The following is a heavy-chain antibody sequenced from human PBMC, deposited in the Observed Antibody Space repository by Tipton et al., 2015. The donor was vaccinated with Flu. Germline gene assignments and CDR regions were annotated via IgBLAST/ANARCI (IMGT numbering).Heavy chain of an antibody. V-gene: IGHV3-23*01. J-gene: IGHJ4*02. CDR2: ISGRGLST. CDR1: GFTFSDYA. Sequence: SLRLSCAVSGFTFSDYAMSWVRQAPGKGLEWVSTISGRGLSTYYADSVDGRFSLTRDNSKNTLYLRMNSLRADDTAIYFCAKKATVTNSFDSWGQGTLVTVSS. CDR3: AKKATVTNSFDS. D-gene: IGHD4-17*01.